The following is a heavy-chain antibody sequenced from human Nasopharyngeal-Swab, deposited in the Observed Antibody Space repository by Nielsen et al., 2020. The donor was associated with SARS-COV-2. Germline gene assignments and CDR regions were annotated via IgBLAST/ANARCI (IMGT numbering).Heavy chain of an antibody. D-gene: IGHD5-24*01. V-gene: IGHV3-48*04. Sequence: VRQAPGKGLGWVSYISSSSSTIYYADSVKGRFTISRDNAKNSLYLQMNSLRAEDTAVYYCARDSSWGRDGYYRGDYWGQGTLVTVSS. CDR2: ISSSSSTI. J-gene: IGHJ4*02. CDR3: ARDSSWGRDGYYRGDY.